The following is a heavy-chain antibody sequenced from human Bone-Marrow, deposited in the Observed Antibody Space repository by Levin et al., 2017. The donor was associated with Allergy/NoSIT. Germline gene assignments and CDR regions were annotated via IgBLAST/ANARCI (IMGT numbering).Heavy chain of an antibody. J-gene: IGHJ5*02. D-gene: IGHD3-10*01. CDR2: IYYTGTT. Sequence: SETLSLTCSVSGGSVSSYYWSWIRQSPGKGLEWIGYIYYTGTTNYNPSFQNRVTISVDTSNDQLSLNLTSVTAADTAVYYCARQFGRKNWFDPWGQGTLVVVSS. CDR3: ARQFGRKNWFDP. CDR1: GGSVSSYY. V-gene: IGHV4-59*08.